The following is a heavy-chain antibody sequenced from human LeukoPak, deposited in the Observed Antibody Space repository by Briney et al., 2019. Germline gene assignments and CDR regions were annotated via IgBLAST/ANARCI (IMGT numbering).Heavy chain of an antibody. D-gene: IGHD3-10*01. J-gene: IGHJ4*02. CDR2: ISTDGSST. Sequence: GSLRLSCAASGFTFSSYRMHWVRQAPGKGLVWVSRISTDGSSTTYADSVKGRFTISRDDSKSTLSLQMNSLRAEDTALYYCAKKYYYGSGTYIFYFDYWGQGTPVTVSS. CDR3: AKKYYYGSGTYIFYFDY. V-gene: IGHV3-74*01. CDR1: GFTFSSYR.